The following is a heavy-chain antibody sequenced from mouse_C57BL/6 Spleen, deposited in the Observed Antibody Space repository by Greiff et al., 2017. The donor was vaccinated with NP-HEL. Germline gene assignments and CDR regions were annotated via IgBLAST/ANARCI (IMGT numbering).Heavy chain of an antibody. V-gene: IGHV1-18*01. Sequence: EVQLVESGPELVKPGASVKIPCKASGYTFTDYNMDWVKQSHGKSLEWIGDINPNNGGTIYNQKFKGKATLTVDKSSSTAYMELRSLTSEDTAVYYCARYGSSPWYFDVWGTGTTVTVSS. J-gene: IGHJ1*03. CDR1: GYTFTDYN. CDR2: INPNNGGT. D-gene: IGHD1-1*01. CDR3: ARYGSSPWYFDV.